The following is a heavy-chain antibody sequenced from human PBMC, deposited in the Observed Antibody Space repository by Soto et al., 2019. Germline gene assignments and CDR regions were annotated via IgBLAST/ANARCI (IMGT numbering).Heavy chain of an antibody. Sequence: QVQLVQSGPEVKKPRASVKVSCQASGYTFISYGINWVRQAPGQGLEWMGWVNIYNDKTNYAQKFQGRVTMTTDTSTSTAYLELKSLRSDDTAVYYCARERGGYSYGDCWGQGTLVTVSS. CDR2: VNIYNDKT. CDR3: ARERGGYSYGDC. J-gene: IGHJ4*02. V-gene: IGHV1-18*01. D-gene: IGHD5-18*01. CDR1: GYTFISYG.